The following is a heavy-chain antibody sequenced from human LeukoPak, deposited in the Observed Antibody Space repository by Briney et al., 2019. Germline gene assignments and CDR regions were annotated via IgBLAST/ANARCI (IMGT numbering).Heavy chain of an antibody. Sequence: PGGSLRLSCAASGFTISHYWMSWVRQAPGEGLEWVANINQDGSVEHYVDSVKGRFTISRDNAKNSLYLQMNTLRAEDTAVYYCTRDCCGSRSHDYWGQGALVTVSS. CDR1: GFTISHYW. J-gene: IGHJ4*02. D-gene: IGHD3-10*01. CDR3: TRDCCGSRSHDY. V-gene: IGHV3-7*04. CDR2: INQDGSVE.